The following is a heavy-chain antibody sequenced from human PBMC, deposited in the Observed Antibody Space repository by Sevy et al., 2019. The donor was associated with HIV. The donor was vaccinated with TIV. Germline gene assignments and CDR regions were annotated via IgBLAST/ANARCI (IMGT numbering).Heavy chain of an antibody. CDR2: ISSSSSTI. CDR1: GFTFSSYS. Sequence: GGSLRLSCAASGFTFSSYSMNWVRQAPGKGLEWVSYISSSSSTIYYADSVKGRFTISGDNAKNSLYLQMNSLRDEDTAVYYCARDRGYGELLTPSTRFDPWGQGTLVTVSS. J-gene: IGHJ5*02. D-gene: IGHD4-17*01. CDR3: ARDRGYGELLTPSTRFDP. V-gene: IGHV3-48*02.